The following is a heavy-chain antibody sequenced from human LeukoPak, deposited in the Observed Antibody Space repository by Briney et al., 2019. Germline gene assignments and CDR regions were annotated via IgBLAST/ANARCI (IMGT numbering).Heavy chain of an antibody. CDR3: ASEKRGYSLGMDV. CDR1: EFTFSTYS. J-gene: IGHJ6*03. V-gene: IGHV3-21*06. CDR2: ISSSSNYI. D-gene: IGHD5-18*01. Sequence: GGSLRLSCAASEFTFSTYSMNWVRQAPGKGLEWVSSISSSSNYIYYADSVKGRFTISRDNAKNSLYLQMNSLRAEDTAVYYCASEKRGYSLGMDVWGKGTTVTISS.